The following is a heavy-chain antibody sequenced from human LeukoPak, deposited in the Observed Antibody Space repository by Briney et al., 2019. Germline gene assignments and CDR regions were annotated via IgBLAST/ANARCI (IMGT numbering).Heavy chain of an antibody. CDR1: GFTFSDYY. D-gene: IGHD3-10*01. V-gene: IGHV3-11*01. CDR3: ARRSVTMVRGVNNPFDY. Sequence: GGSLRLSCAASGFTFSDYYMSWIRQAPGKGLEWVSYISSSGSTIYYADSVKGRFTISRDNAKNSLYLQMNSLRAEDTAVYYCARRSVTMVRGVNNPFDYWGQGTLVTVSS. J-gene: IGHJ4*02. CDR2: ISSSGSTI.